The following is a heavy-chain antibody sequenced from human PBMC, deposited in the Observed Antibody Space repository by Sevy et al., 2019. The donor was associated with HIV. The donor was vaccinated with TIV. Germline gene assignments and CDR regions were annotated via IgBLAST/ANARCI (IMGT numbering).Heavy chain of an antibody. CDR3: EKEDLGSIDY. J-gene: IGHJ4*02. CDR2: LSYDDSDE. D-gene: IGHD3-10*01. Sequence: GGSLRLSCAASGFIFSTSPMHWVRQAPGKGLEGVAILSYDDSDENYADSVKGRFTISRDNSTNTLYLQLNSLRTDDTAEYYCEKEDLGSIDYWGQGTLVTVSS. CDR1: GFIFSTSP. V-gene: IGHV3-30-3*02.